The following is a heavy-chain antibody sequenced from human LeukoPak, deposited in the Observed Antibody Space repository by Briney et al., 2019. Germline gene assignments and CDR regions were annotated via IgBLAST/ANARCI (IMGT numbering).Heavy chain of an antibody. D-gene: IGHD6-19*01. Sequence: PSETLSLTRAVYGGSFSGYYWSWIRQPPGKGLEWIGEINHSGSTNYNPSLKSRVTISVVTSKNQFSLKLSSVTAADTAVYYCARGVEQWRRYNNWFDPWGQGTLVTVSS. V-gene: IGHV4-34*01. J-gene: IGHJ5*02. CDR3: ARGVEQWRRYNNWFDP. CDR1: GGSFSGYY. CDR2: INHSGST.